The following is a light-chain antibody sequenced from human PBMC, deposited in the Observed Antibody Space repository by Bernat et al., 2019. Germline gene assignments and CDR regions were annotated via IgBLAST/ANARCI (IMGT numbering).Light chain of an antibody. V-gene: IGLV6-57*01. J-gene: IGLJ3*02. Sequence: NFMLNQPHSVSESPGKTVTISCTRSSGSIDSDYVQWYQQRPGSQPSTVIYENWQRPSEVPDRFSGSIDSSSNSASLTISGLKTEDEADYFCQTVDSGNRWVFGEGTKLTVL. CDR1: SGSIDSDY. CDR3: QTVDSGNRWV. CDR2: ENW.